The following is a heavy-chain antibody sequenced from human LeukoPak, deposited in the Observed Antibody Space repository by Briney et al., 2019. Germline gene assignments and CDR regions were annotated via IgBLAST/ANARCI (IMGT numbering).Heavy chain of an antibody. V-gene: IGHV3-9*01. CDR1: GFTFYGYA. J-gene: IGHJ2*01. D-gene: IGHD6-13*01. CDR3: ARDLSIAAAAPRYFDL. Sequence: PGRSLRLSCAASGFTFYGYAMHWVRQAPGKGLEWVSGISWNSGSIGYADSVKCRFTISRDNAKNSLYLQMNSLRAEDTAVYYCARDLSIAAAAPRYFDLWGRGTLVTVSS. CDR2: ISWNSGSI.